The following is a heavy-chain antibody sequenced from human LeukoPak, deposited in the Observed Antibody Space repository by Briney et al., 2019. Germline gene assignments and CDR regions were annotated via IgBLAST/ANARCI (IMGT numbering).Heavy chain of an antibody. V-gene: IGHV3-30*04. CDR3: ARNVDSSGYYYFGY. Sequence: GGSLRLSCAASGFTFSSYAMHCVRQAPGKGLEWVAVISYDGSNKYYADSVKGRFTISRDNSKNTLYLQMNSLRAEDTAVYYCARNVDSSGYYYFGYWGQGTLVTVSS. J-gene: IGHJ4*02. CDR2: ISYDGSNK. CDR1: GFTFSSYA. D-gene: IGHD3-22*01.